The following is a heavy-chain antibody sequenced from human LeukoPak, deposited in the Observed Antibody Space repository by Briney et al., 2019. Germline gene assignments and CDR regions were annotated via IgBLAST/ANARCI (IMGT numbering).Heavy chain of an antibody. J-gene: IGHJ4*02. V-gene: IGHV4-39*01. CDR1: GGSNSSSSYY. CDR2: IYYSGST. D-gene: IGHD3-3*01. CDR3: ARRSAYDFWSGPYDY. Sequence: PSETLSLTCTVSGGSNSSSSYYWGWIRQPPGKGLEWIGSIYYSGSTYYNPSLKSRVTISVDTSKNQFSLKLSSVTAADTAVYYCARRSAYDFWSGPYDYWGQGTLVTVSS.